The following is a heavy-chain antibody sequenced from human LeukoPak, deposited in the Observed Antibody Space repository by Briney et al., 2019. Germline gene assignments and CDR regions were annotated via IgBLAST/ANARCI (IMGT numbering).Heavy chain of an antibody. CDR3: ARDKLIAARPYAFDI. CDR1: GGSISSYY. V-gene: IGHV4-59*01. J-gene: IGHJ3*02. CDR2: IYYSGST. Sequence: SETLSLTCTVSGGSISSYYWSWIRQPPGKGREWIGYIYYSGSTNYNPSLKSRVTISVDTSKNQFSLKLSSVTAADTAVHYCARDKLIAARPYAFDIWGQGTMVTVSS. D-gene: IGHD6-6*01.